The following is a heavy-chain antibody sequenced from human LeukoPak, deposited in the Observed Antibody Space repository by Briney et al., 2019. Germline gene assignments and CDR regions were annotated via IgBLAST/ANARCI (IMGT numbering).Heavy chain of an antibody. Sequence: SQPLSLTCAISGDSVSSNTAAWNWIRQSPSRGLEWLGRTYYRSKWYDDYAVFVESRIIINPDTSKNQFYLQLNSVTPEDTAVYYCARNNPNSSGWYSFDSWGQGTLVTVSS. J-gene: IGHJ4*02. CDR1: GDSVSSNTAA. D-gene: IGHD6-19*01. V-gene: IGHV6-1*01. CDR3: ARNNPNSSGWYSFDS. CDR2: TYYRSKWYD.